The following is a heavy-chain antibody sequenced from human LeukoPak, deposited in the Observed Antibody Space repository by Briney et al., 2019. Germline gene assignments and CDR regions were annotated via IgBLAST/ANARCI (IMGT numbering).Heavy chain of an antibody. D-gene: IGHD1-26*01. V-gene: IGHV3-64D*09. J-gene: IGHJ4*02. CDR1: GFTFSRCA. CDR3: VKDLSGSYTFDY. CDR2: INDYGSRT. Sequence: PGGSLRLSCSASGFTFSRCAMHWVRQGPGKGLEYVSGINDYGSRTHYGDSAKGRFIISRDDSRNTVFLHMNSLRGDDTAPYYCVKDLSGSYTFDYWGQGILVTVSS.